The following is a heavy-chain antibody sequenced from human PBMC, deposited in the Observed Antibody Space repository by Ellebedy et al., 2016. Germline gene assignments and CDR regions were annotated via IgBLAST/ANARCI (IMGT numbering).Heavy chain of an antibody. V-gene: IGHV3-30*18. CDR1: GFTFSSYG. J-gene: IGHJ3*02. D-gene: IGHD2/OR15-2a*01. CDR2: ISYDGSNK. CDR3: AKDQGPLLTDAFDI. Sequence: GESLKISXAASGFTFSSYGMHWVRQAPGKGLEWVAVISYDGSNKYYADSVKGRFTISRDNSKNTLYLQMNSLRAEDTAVYYCAKDQGPLLTDAFDIWGQGTMVTVSS.